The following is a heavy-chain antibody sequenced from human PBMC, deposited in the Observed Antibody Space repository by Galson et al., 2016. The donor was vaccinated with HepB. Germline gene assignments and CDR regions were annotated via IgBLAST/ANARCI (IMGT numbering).Heavy chain of an antibody. CDR3: AKHIDVVPTGRSFEY. Sequence: ETLSLTCSVSVGSVSGNYWSWIRHRPGKGLEWIGCIYYSGYSNSSPSLRSRATMSVDPSKNQFSLRLSSVTAADTVIYYCAKHIDVVPTGRSFEYWGQGALVTVSS. CDR2: IYYSGYS. CDR1: VGSVSGNY. J-gene: IGHJ4*02. V-gene: IGHV4-59*08. D-gene: IGHD2-15*01.